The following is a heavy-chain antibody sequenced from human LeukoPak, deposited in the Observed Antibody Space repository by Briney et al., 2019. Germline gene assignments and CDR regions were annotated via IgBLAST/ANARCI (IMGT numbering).Heavy chain of an antibody. CDR3: AKDIFYDSSGYDAFDI. CDR2: ISWNSGSI. Sequence: PGGSLRLSCAASGFTFDDYAMHWVRQAPGKGPEWVSGISWNSGSIGYADSVKGRFTISRDNAKNSLYLQMNSLRAEDTALYYCAKDIFYDSSGYDAFDIWGQGTMVTVSS. D-gene: IGHD3-22*01. CDR1: GFTFDDYA. J-gene: IGHJ3*02. V-gene: IGHV3-9*01.